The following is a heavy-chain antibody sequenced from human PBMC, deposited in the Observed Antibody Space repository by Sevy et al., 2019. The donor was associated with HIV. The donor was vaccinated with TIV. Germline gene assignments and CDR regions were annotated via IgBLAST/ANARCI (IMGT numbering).Heavy chain of an antibody. V-gene: IGHV1-69*13. CDR2: IIPIFGTV. J-gene: IGHJ6*02. D-gene: IGHD2-21*01. CDR3: ARGGGAVDHGMDV. CDR1: GGTFSSYD. Sequence: ASVKVSCKASGGTFSSYDINWVRQAPGQGLEWMGQIIPIFGTVSYAQKFQGRVTITADESTSTAYMDLSSPRSEDTAVYYCARGGGAVDHGMDVWGQGTTVTVSS.